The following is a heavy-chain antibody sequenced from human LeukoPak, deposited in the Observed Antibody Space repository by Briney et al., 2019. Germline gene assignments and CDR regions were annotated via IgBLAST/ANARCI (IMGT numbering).Heavy chain of an antibody. CDR2: MSGSGDGT. J-gene: IGHJ6*03. CDR1: GFTFNDYY. CDR3: AKMMGQRLYDYCMDV. V-gene: IGHV3-23*01. D-gene: IGHD3-16*01. Sequence: PGGSLRLSCAASGFTFNDYYMSWIRQAPGKGLEWVSAMSGSGDGTYYADSVKGRFTISRDNSKNTLYLQMNSLRAEDTAVYYCAKMMGQRLYDYCMDVWGKGTTVTVSS.